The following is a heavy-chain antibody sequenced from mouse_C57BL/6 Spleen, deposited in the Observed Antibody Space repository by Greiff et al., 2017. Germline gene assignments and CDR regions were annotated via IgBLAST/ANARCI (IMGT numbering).Heavy chain of an antibody. CDR1: GYTFTDYY. V-gene: IGHV1-76*01. CDR2: IYPGSGST. D-gene: IGHD1-1*01. CDR3: ARDYGSSSSWFAY. Sequence: QVQLKESGAELVRPGASVKLSCKASGYTFTDYYINWVKQRPGQGLEWIARIYPGSGSTYYNEKFKGKATLTAEKSSSTAYMQLSSLTSEDSAVYFCARDYGSSSSWFAYWGQGTLVTVSA. J-gene: IGHJ3*01.